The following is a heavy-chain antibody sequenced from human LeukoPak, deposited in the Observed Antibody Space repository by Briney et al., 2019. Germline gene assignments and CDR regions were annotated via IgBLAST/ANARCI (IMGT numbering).Heavy chain of an antibody. V-gene: IGHV3-23*01. D-gene: IGHD1-26*01. CDR1: GFSFSSYT. Sequence: PGGSLRLYCATSGFSFSSYTMTWVRQAPGKGLEWVAVINNSGGTIYYVDSVKGRFTVSRDNSKNTLYLQMESLRAEDTAVYYCTSQTYLGSLRYYSDYWGQGTLVTVSS. J-gene: IGHJ4*02. CDR2: INNSGGTI. CDR3: TSQTYLGSLRYYSDY.